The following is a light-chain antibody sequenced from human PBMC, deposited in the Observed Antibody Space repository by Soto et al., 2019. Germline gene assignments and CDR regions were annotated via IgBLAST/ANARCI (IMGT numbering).Light chain of an antibody. CDR3: EQYNNWPWT. CDR2: GAS. CDR1: PGVISSY. Sequence: NGLTQSPGTPSLFLGVSATLSCRRSPGVISSYLAWYQQKPGQAPRLLIYGASSRATGIPDRFSGSGSGTDVTLTISSLQSEELAVYHCEQYNNWPWTGGQ. V-gene: IGKV3-20*01. J-gene: IGKJ1*01.